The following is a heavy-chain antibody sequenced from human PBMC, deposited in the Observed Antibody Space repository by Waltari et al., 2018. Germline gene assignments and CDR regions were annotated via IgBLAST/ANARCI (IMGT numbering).Heavy chain of an antibody. CDR1: GFTFSSYA. Sequence: EVQLLESGGGLVQPGGSLRLSCAASGFTFSSYAMSWVRQAPGKGLEWVSAISGSGGSTYYADSVKGRFTISRDNSKNTLYLQMNSRRAEDTAVYYCAKDPDYDFWSGYPYVRGNYFDYWGQGTLVTVSS. V-gene: IGHV3-23*01. J-gene: IGHJ4*02. CDR3: AKDPDYDFWSGYPYVRGNYFDY. D-gene: IGHD3-3*01. CDR2: ISGSGGST.